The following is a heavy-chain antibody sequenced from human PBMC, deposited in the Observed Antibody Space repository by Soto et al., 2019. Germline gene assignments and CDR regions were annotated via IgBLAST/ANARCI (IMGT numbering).Heavy chain of an antibody. CDR1: GYTFTSYG. Sequence: ASVKVSCKASGYTFTSYGISWVRQAPGQGLEWMGWISAYNGNTNYAQKLQGRVTMTTDTSTSTAYMELRSLRSDDTAVYYCARGTIVVVPAAMGDDAFDIWGQGTMVTVSS. D-gene: IGHD2-2*01. J-gene: IGHJ3*02. V-gene: IGHV1-18*01. CDR2: ISAYNGNT. CDR3: ARGTIVVVPAAMGDDAFDI.